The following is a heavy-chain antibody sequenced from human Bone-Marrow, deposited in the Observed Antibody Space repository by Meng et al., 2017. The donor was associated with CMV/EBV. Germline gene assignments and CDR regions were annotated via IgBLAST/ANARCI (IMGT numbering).Heavy chain of an antibody. CDR3: ARDRGRSSPVEGY. D-gene: IGHD6-13*01. CDR1: GFTFSSYS. V-gene: IGHV3-21*01. Sequence: GESLKIYCAASGFTFSSYSMNWVRQAPGKGLEWVSSISSSSSYIYYADSVKGRFTISRDNAKNSLYLQMNSLRAEDTAVYYWARDRGRSSPVEGYWGQGTLVTVSS. J-gene: IGHJ4*02. CDR2: ISSSSSYI.